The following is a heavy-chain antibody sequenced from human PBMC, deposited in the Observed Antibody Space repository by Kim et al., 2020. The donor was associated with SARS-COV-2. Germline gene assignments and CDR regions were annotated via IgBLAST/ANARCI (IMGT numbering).Heavy chain of an antibody. D-gene: IGHD3-22*01. CDR1: GYTFTSYA. V-gene: IGHV7-4-1*02. J-gene: IGHJ6*02. Sequence: ASVKVSCKASGYTFTSYAMHWVRQAPGQGLEWMGWINTNTGNPTYAQGFTGRFVFSLDTSVSTAYLQISSLKAEDTAVYYCARARSGYWGYYYYGMDVWGQGTTVTVSS. CDR3: ARARSGYWGYYYYGMDV. CDR2: INTNTGNP.